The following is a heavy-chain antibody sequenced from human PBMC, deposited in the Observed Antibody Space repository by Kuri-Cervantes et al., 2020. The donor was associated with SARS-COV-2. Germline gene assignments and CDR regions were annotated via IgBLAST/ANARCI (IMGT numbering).Heavy chain of an antibody. D-gene: IGHD1-26*01. V-gene: IGHV1-18*01. J-gene: IGHJ5*02. CDR3: ARDLPGATGRGFDP. Sequence: ASVKVSCKASGYTFTSYGISWVRQAPGQGLEWMGWISAYNGNTNYAQKLQGRVTMTTDTSTSTAYMELSSLRSEDTAVHYCARDLPGATGRGFDPWGQGTLVTVSS. CDR2: ISAYNGNT. CDR1: GYTFTSYG.